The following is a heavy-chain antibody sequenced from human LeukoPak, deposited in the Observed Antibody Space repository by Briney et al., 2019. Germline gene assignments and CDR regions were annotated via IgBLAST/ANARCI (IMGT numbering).Heavy chain of an antibody. D-gene: IGHD3-16*02. V-gene: IGHV4-34*01. Sequence: PSETLSLTCAVYGGSFSGYYWSWIRQPPGKGLEWIGEINHSGSTNYNPSLKSRVTISVDTSKNQFSLKLSSVTAADTAVYYCARGASIIAAYLFLSYFDYWGQGTLVTVSS. CDR3: ARGASIIAAYLFLSYFDY. J-gene: IGHJ4*02. CDR2: INHSGST. CDR1: GGSFSGYY.